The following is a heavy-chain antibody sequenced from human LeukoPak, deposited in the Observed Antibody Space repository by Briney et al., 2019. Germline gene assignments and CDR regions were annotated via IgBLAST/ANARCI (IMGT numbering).Heavy chain of an antibody. CDR2: IYYSGST. J-gene: IGHJ4*02. CDR3: ARGEV. V-gene: IGHV4-59*01. Sequence: SETLSLTCTLSGRSISSYYWSWIRQPPGKGLEWIGYIYYSGSTNYNPSLKSRVTISVDTSKNQFSLKLSSVTAADTAVYYCARGEVWGQGTLVTVSS. CDR1: GRSISSYY.